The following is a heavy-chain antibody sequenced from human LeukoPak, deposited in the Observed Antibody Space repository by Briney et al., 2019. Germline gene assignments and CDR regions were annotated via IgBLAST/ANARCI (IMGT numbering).Heavy chain of an antibody. D-gene: IGHD4/OR15-4a*01. CDR1: GFTFRTYA. V-gene: IGHV3-30-3*01. J-gene: IGHJ4*02. CDR2: TSYDGNNK. Sequence: SGGSLRLSCAASGFTFRTYAMHWVRQAPGKGLEWVAVTSYDGNNKYYADSVRGRFTISRDNSKNTLYLQMNSLRAEDTAVYYCAKDRDTYGASYYFDYWGQGTLVTVSS. CDR3: AKDRDTYGASYYFDY.